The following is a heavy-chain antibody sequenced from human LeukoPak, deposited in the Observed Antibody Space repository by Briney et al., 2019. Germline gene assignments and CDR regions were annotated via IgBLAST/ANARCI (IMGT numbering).Heavy chain of an antibody. CDR3: ARVDSGITIFGVETYYMDV. V-gene: IGHV4-59*01. Sequence: SETLSLTCTVSGGSISSYYWSWIRQPPGKGLEWIGYIYYSGSTNYNPSLKSRVTISVDTSKNQFSLKLSSVTAADTAVYYCARVDSGITIFGVETYYMDVWGKGTTVTVSS. CDR2: IYYSGST. J-gene: IGHJ6*03. CDR1: GGSISSYY. D-gene: IGHD3-3*01.